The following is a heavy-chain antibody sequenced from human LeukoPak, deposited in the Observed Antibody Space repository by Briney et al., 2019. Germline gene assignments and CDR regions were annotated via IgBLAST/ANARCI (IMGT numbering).Heavy chain of an antibody. J-gene: IGHJ3*02. D-gene: IGHD3-16*01. Sequence: PGGSLRLSCAASGFTFNTYTMNWVRQAPGKGLEWVSSITASSTAIYSADSVKGRFTISRDNAKNSLYLQMNSLRAEDTALYYCARERGRAFDIWGQGTMVTVSS. CDR3: ARERGRAFDI. V-gene: IGHV3-21*04. CDR2: ITASSTAI. CDR1: GFTFNTYT.